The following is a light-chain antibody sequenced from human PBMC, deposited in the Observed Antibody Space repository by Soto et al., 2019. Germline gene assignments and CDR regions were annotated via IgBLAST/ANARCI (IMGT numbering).Light chain of an antibody. CDR1: SSDVGGYNY. V-gene: IGLV2-8*01. CDR3: SSYAGSNNFGV. CDR2: EVT. J-gene: IGLJ2*01. Sequence: QSALTQPPSASGSPGQSVTISCTGTSSDVGGYNYVSRYQLHPGKAPKLMIYEVTKRPSGVPDRFSGSKSGNTASLTVSGLQAEDEADYYCSSYAGSNNFGVFGGGTKVTVL.